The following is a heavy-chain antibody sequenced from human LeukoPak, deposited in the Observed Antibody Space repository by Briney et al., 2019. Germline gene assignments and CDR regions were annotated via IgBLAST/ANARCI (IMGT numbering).Heavy chain of an antibody. J-gene: IGHJ4*02. CDR1: GYTFTGYN. D-gene: IGHD1-1*01. V-gene: IGHV1-2*02. CDR2: INPNSGDT. CDR3: ARRLGAGTTLGY. Sequence: VSSFEGSSKASGYTFTGYNMRWVPQAPGQGLEWMGWINPNSGDTNYAQTFQGGVTLTRDTSFTTAYMELTRLRSDDTAVYYCARRLGAGTTLGYWGQGTLVTVSS.